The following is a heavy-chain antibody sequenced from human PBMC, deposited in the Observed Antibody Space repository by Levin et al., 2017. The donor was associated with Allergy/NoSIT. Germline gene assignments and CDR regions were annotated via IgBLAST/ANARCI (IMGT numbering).Heavy chain of an antibody. Sequence: SETLSLTCTVSGGSISSSSYYWGWIRQPPGKGLEWIGSIYYSGSTYYNPSLKSRVTISVDTSKNQFSLKLSSVTAADTAVYYCARPGYSSDYWGQGTLVTVSS. D-gene: IGHD6-13*01. CDR2: IYYSGST. V-gene: IGHV4-39*01. CDR1: GGSISSSSYY. CDR3: ARPGYSSDY. J-gene: IGHJ4*02.